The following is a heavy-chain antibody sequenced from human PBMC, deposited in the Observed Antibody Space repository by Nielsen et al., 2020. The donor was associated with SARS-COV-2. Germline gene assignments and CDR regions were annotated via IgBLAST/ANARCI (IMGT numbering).Heavy chain of an antibody. V-gene: IGHV3-74*01. Sequence: GGSLRLSCVASGFTFSDHWMYWVRQAPGKGLVWVSRINRDGSSPNYADSVKGRFTISRDNAKNTLFLQMNSLRAEDTAVYYCARTTAMVTSHAFDIWGQGTMVTVSS. CDR2: INRDGSSP. CDR3: ARTTAMVTSHAFDI. CDR1: GFTFSDHW. D-gene: IGHD5-18*01. J-gene: IGHJ3*02.